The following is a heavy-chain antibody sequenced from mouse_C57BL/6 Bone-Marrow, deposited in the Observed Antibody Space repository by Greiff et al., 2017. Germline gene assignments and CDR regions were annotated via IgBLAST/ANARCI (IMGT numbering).Heavy chain of an antibody. V-gene: IGHV1-81*01. Sequence: VQLQQSGAELARPGASVKLSCKASGYTFTSYGISWVKQRTGQGLEWIGEIYPRSGNTYYNEKFKGKATLTADQSSSTAYMELRSLTSEDSAVYFCARSFITTVVATGEYAMDYWGQGTSVTVSS. D-gene: IGHD1-1*01. CDR3: ARSFITTVVATGEYAMDY. CDR1: GYTFTSYG. CDR2: IYPRSGNT. J-gene: IGHJ4*01.